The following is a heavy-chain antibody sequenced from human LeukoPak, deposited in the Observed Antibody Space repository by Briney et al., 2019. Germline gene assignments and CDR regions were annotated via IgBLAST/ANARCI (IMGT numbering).Heavy chain of an antibody. J-gene: IGHJ5*02. D-gene: IGHD3-16*01. Sequence: SETLSLTCTFSGGSINNYYWSWIRQPAGKGLEWIGRIYTSGSTNYNPSLKSRVTISVDTSKNQFSLKLSSVTAADTAVYYCARWRGGSWFDPWGQGTLVTVPS. CDR1: GGSINNYY. CDR2: IYTSGST. CDR3: ARWRGGSWFDP. V-gene: IGHV4-4*07.